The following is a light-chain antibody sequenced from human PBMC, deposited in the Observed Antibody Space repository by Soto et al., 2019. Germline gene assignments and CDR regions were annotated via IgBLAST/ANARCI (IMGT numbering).Light chain of an antibody. CDR1: QSLNTD. Sequence: EILLTQSPASLSVSPGESATLSCRASQSLNTDLAWYQQKPGQAPRLLFYGASTRATGTPTRFSGSGSGTEFTLTISSLQSEDFAIYYCQQYKSWPPITFGQGTRLEI. CDR2: GAS. J-gene: IGKJ5*01. CDR3: QQYKSWPPIT. V-gene: IGKV3-15*01.